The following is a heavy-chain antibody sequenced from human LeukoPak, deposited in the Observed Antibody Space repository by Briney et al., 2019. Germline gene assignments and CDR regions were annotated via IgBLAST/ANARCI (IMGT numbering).Heavy chain of an antibody. J-gene: IGHJ6*02. CDR3: ARASGYSYGSRYYYYGMDV. CDR2: IYYSGST. D-gene: IGHD5-18*01. CDR1: GGSISSYY. V-gene: IGHV4-59*01. Sequence: SETLSLTCTVSGGSISSYYWSWIRQPPGKGLEWIGYIYYSGSTNYNPSLKSRVTISVDTSKNQFSLKLSSVTAADTAVYYCARASGYSYGSRYYYYGMDVWGQGTTVTVSS.